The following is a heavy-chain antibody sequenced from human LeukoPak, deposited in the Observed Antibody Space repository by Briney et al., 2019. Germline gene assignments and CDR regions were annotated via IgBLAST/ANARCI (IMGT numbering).Heavy chain of an antibody. J-gene: IGHJ4*02. Sequence: GGSLRLSCAASGFTLSDYSMTWARQAPGQGLEWISFLTSGGVSAFYADSVRGRFTVSRDDARNSLSLYMNTLRADDTAVYYCASSLNTVMVSPYYLEYWGPGTLVTVSS. CDR3: ASSLNTVMVSPYYLEY. D-gene: IGHD5-18*01. V-gene: IGHV3-11*04. CDR1: GFTLSDYS. CDR2: LTSGGVSA.